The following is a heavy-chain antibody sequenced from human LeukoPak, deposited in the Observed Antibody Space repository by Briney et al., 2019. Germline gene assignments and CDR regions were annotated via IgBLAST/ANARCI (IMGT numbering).Heavy chain of an antibody. V-gene: IGHV1-18*01. Sequence: ASVKVSCKASGYTFTSYGISWVRQAPGQGLEWMGWISAYSGNTNYAQKFQGRVTMTTDTSTGTVYMELRSLRSDDTAVYYCARLNCRMTTCQDYNFDYWGQGTLVTVSS. D-gene: IGHD2-2*01. CDR1: GYTFTSYG. CDR2: ISAYSGNT. J-gene: IGHJ4*02. CDR3: ARLNCRMTTCQDYNFDY.